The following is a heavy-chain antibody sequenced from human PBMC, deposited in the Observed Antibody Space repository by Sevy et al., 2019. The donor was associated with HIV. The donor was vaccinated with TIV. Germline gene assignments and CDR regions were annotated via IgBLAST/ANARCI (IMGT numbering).Heavy chain of an antibody. CDR1: GFTFSSYA. Sequence: GGSLRLSCAASGFTFSSYAMHWVRQAPGKGLEWVAVISYDGSNKYYADSVKGRFTISRDNSKNTLYLQMTSLRAEDTAVYYCAKDFHDYGDFYFDYWGRGTLVTVSS. J-gene: IGHJ4*02. CDR2: ISYDGSNK. V-gene: IGHV3-30*04. CDR3: AKDFHDYGDFYFDY. D-gene: IGHD4-17*01.